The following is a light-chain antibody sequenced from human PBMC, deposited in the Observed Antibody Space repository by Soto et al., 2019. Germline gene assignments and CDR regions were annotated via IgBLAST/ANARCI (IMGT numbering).Light chain of an antibody. CDR2: DTS. V-gene: IGLV7-46*01. Sequence: QAVVTQEPSLTVSPGGTVTLTCGSSTGAVTSSHYPYWFQQKPGQAPRALIYDTSNKHSWTPARFSGSLLGGKPALILSGAQPEDEADYYCSLSYSDVRVFGGGTKGTVL. J-gene: IGLJ3*02. CDR1: TGAVTSSHY. CDR3: SLSYSDVRV.